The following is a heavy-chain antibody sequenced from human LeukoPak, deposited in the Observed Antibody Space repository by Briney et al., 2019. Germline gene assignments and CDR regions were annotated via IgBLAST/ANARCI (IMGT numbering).Heavy chain of an antibody. CDR2: IYYSGST. CDR1: GGSISSGGYY. D-gene: IGHD6-19*01. V-gene: IGHV4-31*03. Sequence: SETLSLTCTVSGGSISSGGYYWSWIRQHPGKGLGWIGYIYYSGSTYYNPSLKSRVTISVDTSKNQFSLKLSSVTAADTAVYYCASMSSFGSGWYAGADYWGQGTLVTVSS. CDR3: ASMSSFGSGWYAGADY. J-gene: IGHJ4*02.